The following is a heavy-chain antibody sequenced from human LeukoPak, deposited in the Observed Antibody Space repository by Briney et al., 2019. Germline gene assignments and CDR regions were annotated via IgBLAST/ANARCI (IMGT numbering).Heavy chain of an antibody. CDR1: GDSVSSNSVT. CDR3: ARDGGWYLFDY. Sequence: SQTLSLTCAISGDSVSSNSVTWNWIRQSPSRGLEWLGRTYYRSTWYNDYAVSVRGRIAVNPDTSKNQFSLQLNSVTPEDTAVYYCARDGGWYLFDYWGQGTLVTVSS. V-gene: IGHV6-1*01. CDR2: TYYRSTWYN. J-gene: IGHJ4*02. D-gene: IGHD6-19*01.